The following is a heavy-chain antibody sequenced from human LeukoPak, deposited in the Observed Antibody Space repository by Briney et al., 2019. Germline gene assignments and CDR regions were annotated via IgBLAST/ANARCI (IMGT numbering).Heavy chain of an antibody. V-gene: IGHV5-51*01. Sequence: GESLKISCKGSGYNFTNYWIGWVRQMPGKGLEWMGIIYPGDSDTTYSPSFQGQVTISADKSISTAYLQWSSLRASDTAMYYCARHYDNSGWWFDYWGQGTLVTVSS. CDR2: IYPGDSDT. CDR3: ARHYDNSGWWFDY. J-gene: IGHJ4*02. D-gene: IGHD6-19*01. CDR1: GYNFTNYW.